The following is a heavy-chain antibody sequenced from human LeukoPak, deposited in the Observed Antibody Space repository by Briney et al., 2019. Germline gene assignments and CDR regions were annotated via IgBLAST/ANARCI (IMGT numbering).Heavy chain of an antibody. CDR1: GGSISSGSYY. CDR2: IYTSGST. D-gene: IGHD3-22*01. J-gene: IGHJ3*02. CDR3: ARDPIRPYYSDSSGYGAFDI. Sequence: SETLSLTCTVSGGSISSGSYYWSWIRQPAGKGLEWIGRIYTSGSTNYNPSLKSRVTISVDTSKNQFSLKLSSVTAADTAVYYCARDPIRPYYSDSSGYGAFDIWGQGTMVTVSS. V-gene: IGHV4-61*02.